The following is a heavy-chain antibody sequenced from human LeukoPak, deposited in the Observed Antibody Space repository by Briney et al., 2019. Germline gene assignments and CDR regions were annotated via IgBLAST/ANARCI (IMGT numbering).Heavy chain of an antibody. CDR1: GGSFSGYY. D-gene: IGHD3-10*01. Sequence: SETLSLTCAVYGGSFSGYYWSWIRQPPGKGLEWNGEINHSGSTNYNPSLKSRVTISVDTSKNQFSLKLSSVTAADTAVYYCARRPGLNYYYYYMDVWGKGTTVTVSS. CDR2: INHSGST. J-gene: IGHJ6*03. CDR3: ARRPGLNYYYYYMDV. V-gene: IGHV4-34*01.